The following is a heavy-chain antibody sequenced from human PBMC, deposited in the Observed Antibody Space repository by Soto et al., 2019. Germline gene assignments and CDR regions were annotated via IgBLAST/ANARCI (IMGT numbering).Heavy chain of an antibody. V-gene: IGHV3-23*01. CDR3: AKDFYGSWYYFDY. CDR1: GFTFSSYA. CDR2: ISGSGGST. D-gene: IGHD6-13*01. J-gene: IGHJ4*02. Sequence: VGSLRLSCAASGFTFSSYAMSWVRQAPGKGLEWVSAISGSGGSTYYADSVKGRFTISRDNSKNTLYLQMNSLRAEDTAVYYCAKDFYGSWYYFDYWGQGTLVTVSS.